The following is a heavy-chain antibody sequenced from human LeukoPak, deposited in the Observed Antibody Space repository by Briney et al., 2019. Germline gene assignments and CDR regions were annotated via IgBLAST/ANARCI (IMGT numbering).Heavy chain of an antibody. D-gene: IGHD3-16*01. J-gene: IGHJ3*02. Sequence: PSETLSLTCTVSGGSISSYYWSWIRQPPGKGLEWIGYIYYSGSTNYNPSLKSRVTISVDKSKNQFSLKLSSVTAADTAVYYCARDPRITITLWAYAFDIWGQGTMVTVSS. CDR1: GGSISSYY. CDR3: ARDPRITITLWAYAFDI. CDR2: IYYSGST. V-gene: IGHV4-59*12.